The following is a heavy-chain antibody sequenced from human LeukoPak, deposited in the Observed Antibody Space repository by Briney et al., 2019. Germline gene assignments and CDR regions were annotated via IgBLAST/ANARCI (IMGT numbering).Heavy chain of an antibody. CDR3: AREGDGYNSPIDY. CDR2: ISTSSSYI. Sequence: GGSLRLSCAASGFTFSSYAMSWVRQAPGKGLEWVSSISTSSSYIYYADSVKGRLTISRDNAKNSLYLQMNSLRAEDTAVYYCAREGDGYNSPIDYWGQGTLVTVSS. V-gene: IGHV3-21*01. D-gene: IGHD5-24*01. CDR1: GFTFSSYA. J-gene: IGHJ4*02.